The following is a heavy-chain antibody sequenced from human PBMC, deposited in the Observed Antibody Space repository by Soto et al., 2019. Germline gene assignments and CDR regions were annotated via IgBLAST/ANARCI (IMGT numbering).Heavy chain of an antibody. CDR3: AKDYGSSWYYFDY. V-gene: IGHV3-30*18. CDR1: GFTFSSYG. CDR2: ISYDGSNK. D-gene: IGHD6-13*01. J-gene: IGHJ4*02. Sequence: QVQLVESGGGVVQPGRSLRLSCAASGFTFSSYGMHWVRQAPGKGLELVAVISYDGSNKYYADSVKGRFTISRDNSKNTLYLQMNSLRAEDTAVYYCAKDYGSSWYYFDYWGQGTLVTVSS.